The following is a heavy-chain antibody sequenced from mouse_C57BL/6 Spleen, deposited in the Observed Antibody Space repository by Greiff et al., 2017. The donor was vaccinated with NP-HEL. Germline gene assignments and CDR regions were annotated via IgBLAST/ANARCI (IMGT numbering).Heavy chain of an antibody. CDR3: ARRYYYGSSFDY. J-gene: IGHJ2*01. CDR2: INPYNGGT. V-gene: IGHV1-19*01. D-gene: IGHD1-1*01. Sequence: EVQLQQSGPVLVKPGASVKMSCKASGYTFTDYYMNWVKQSHGKSLEWIGVINPYNGGTSYNQKFKGKATLTVDKSSSTAYMELNSLTSEDSAVYYCARRYYYGSSFDYWGQGTTLTVSS. CDR1: GYTFTDYY.